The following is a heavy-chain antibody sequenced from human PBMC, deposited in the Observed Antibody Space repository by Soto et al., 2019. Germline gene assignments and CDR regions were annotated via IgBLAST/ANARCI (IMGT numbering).Heavy chain of an antibody. CDR3: ARLAAVTPPYYFDY. J-gene: IGHJ4*02. Sequence: ASVKVSCRASGYTFISHYIHWVRQAPGQGLEWMGVINPSGGNTVYAQKFQGRVTMTRDTSTSTVYMELSSLRFEDTAVYYCARLAAVTPPYYFDYWGQGTQVTVSS. CDR1: GYTFISHY. CDR2: INPSGGNT. V-gene: IGHV1-46*01. D-gene: IGHD4-17*01.